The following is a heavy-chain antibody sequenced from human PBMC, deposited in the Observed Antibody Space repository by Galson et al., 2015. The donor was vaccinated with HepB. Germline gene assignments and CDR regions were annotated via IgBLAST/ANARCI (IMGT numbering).Heavy chain of an antibody. CDR1: GYTFTSYY. V-gene: IGHV1-46*01. CDR2: INPSGGST. J-gene: IGHJ6*03. D-gene: IGHD2-2*01. Sequence: SVKVSCKASGYTFTSYYMHWVRQAPGQGLEWMGIINPSGGSTSYAQKFQGRVTMTRDTSTSTAYMELSSLRSEDTAVYYCASSGAPSWYQLPQYYYYYYYMDVWGKGTTVTVSS. CDR3: ASSGAPSWYQLPQYYYYYYYMDV.